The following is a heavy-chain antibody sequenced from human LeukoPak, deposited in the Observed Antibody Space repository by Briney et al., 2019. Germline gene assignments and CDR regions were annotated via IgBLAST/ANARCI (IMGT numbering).Heavy chain of an antibody. J-gene: IGHJ4*02. CDR1: GYTFTTYG. Sequence: ASVTVSCKASGYTFTTYGISWVRQAPGQGLEWMGWISAYNGNTNSAQKLQGRVTMTTDTSTSTAYMELRSLRSDDTAVYYCARGGIAAAGTPFDYWGQGTLVTVSS. D-gene: IGHD6-13*01. V-gene: IGHV1-18*01. CDR3: ARGGIAAAGTPFDY. CDR2: ISAYNGNT.